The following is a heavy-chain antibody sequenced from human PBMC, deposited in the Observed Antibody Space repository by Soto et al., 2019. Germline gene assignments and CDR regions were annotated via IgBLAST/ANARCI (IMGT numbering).Heavy chain of an antibody. V-gene: IGHV3-11*05. CDR3: AKDERFLEWLFFDY. Sequence: GGSLRLSCAASGFTFSDYYMSWIRQAPGKGLEWVSYISSSSSYTNYADSVKGRFTISRDNAKNSLYLQMNSLRAEDTAVYYCAKDERFLEWLFFDYWGQGTLVTVS. CDR1: GFTFSDYY. J-gene: IGHJ4*02. D-gene: IGHD3-3*01. CDR2: ISSSSSYT.